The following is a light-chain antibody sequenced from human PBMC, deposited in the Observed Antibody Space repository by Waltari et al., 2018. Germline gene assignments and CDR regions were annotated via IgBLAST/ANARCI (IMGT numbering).Light chain of an antibody. CDR2: DAS. CDR1: QSVSTY. V-gene: IGKV3-11*01. Sequence: EVVLTQSPATLTLPPGESAPLSCRASQSVSTYLAWYQQRPGQAPRPLIYDASNRAAGIPARFSGSGSGTDFTLTISSLEPEDFAVYYCQQRSNWPPFTFGGGTKVEIK. J-gene: IGKJ4*01. CDR3: QQRSNWPPFT.